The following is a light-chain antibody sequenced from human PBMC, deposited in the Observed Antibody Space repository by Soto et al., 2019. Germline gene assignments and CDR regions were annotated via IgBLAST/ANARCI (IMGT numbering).Light chain of an antibody. CDR2: LNSDGSY. CDR1: SGHSSNA. J-gene: IGLJ3*02. Sequence: QPVLTQSASASASLGASVKLTCTLSSGHSSNAIAWHQQQPEKGPRYLMKLNSDGSYSKGAGIPDRFSGSSSGAERYLTISSLQSEDEADYYCQTWGTGTWVFGGGTKLTVL. CDR3: QTWGTGTWV. V-gene: IGLV4-69*01.